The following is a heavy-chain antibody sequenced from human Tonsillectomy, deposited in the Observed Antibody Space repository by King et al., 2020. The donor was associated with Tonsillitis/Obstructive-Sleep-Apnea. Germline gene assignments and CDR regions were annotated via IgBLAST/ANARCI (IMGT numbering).Heavy chain of an antibody. J-gene: IGHJ6*03. V-gene: IGHV3-11*05. D-gene: IGHD4-17*01. CDR2: ISSSGGFT. CDR1: GFSFSDYY. CDR3: ARHSTVTTWGFYYYMDV. Sequence: VQLVESGGDLVKPGGSLRLSCAASGFSFSDYYMSWIRQAPGKGLEWVSYISSSGGFTNYADSVKGRFTISRDNARKSLYLQLNSLRAEDTAVYYCARHSTVTTWGFYYYMDVWGKGTTVAAPS.